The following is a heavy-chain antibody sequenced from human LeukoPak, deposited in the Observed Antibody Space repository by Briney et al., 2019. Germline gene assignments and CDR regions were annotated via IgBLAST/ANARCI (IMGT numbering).Heavy chain of an antibody. D-gene: IGHD4-17*01. CDR2: IYFSGRT. J-gene: IGHJ4*02. Sequence: SETLSLTCTVSGGSISNYFWSWIRQPAGKGLEWIGRIYFSGRTNYNPSLKSRATMSVDTSKNQFSLKATSVTVADTAVYYCARHYYGDYFFDYWGQGALVTVSS. CDR1: GGSISNYF. CDR3: ARHYYGDYFFDY. V-gene: IGHV4-4*07.